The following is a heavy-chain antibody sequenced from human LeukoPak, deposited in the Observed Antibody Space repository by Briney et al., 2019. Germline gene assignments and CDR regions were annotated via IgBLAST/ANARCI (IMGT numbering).Heavy chain of an antibody. D-gene: IGHD3-9*01. CDR3: ARHPYDILTGYGYYYHYMDV. CDR2: ISGSAFST. V-gene: IGHV3-23*01. Sequence: PGGSLRLSCVASGVTFSSHAMSWVRQAPGKGLEWVSGISGSAFSTYHADPLKGRFTISRDNSKNTLYLQMNSLRGEDTAVYYCARHPYDILTGYGYYYHYMDVWGKGTTVTVSS. CDR1: GVTFSSHA. J-gene: IGHJ6*03.